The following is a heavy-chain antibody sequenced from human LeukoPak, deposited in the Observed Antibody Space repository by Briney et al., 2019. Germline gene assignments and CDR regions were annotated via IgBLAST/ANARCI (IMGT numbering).Heavy chain of an antibody. CDR2: IRSKANSYAT. CDR1: GFTFSGSA. J-gene: IGHJ4*02. Sequence: GGSLRLSCAASGFTFSGSAIHWVRQASGKGLEWVGRIRSKANSYATAYAASVKGRFTISRDDSKNTAYPQMNSLKTEDTAVYYCTSLITMVRGVIGLLNVNWGQGTLVTVSS. V-gene: IGHV3-73*01. CDR3: TSLITMVRGVIGLLNVN. D-gene: IGHD3-10*01.